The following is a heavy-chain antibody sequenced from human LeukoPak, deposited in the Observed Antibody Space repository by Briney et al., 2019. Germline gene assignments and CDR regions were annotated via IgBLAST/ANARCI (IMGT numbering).Heavy chain of an antibody. CDR1: GFTFSSCW. V-gene: IGHV3-74*01. J-gene: IGHJ4*02. Sequence: GGSLRLSCAASGFTFSSCWMHWVRQAPGKGLVWVSRINSDGSSTSYADSVKGRFTISRDNAKNTLYLQMNSLRAEDTAVYYCARRGSSTSCYDYWGQGTLVTVSS. CDR2: INSDGSST. D-gene: IGHD2-2*01. CDR3: ARRGSSTSCYDY.